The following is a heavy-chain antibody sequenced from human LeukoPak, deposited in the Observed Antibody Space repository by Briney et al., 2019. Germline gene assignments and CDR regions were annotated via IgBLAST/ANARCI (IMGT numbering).Heavy chain of an antibody. CDR1: GVSISSYY. V-gene: IGHV4-59*01. D-gene: IGHD4-17*01. Sequence: SETLSLTCTVSGVSISSYYWSWIRQPPGKGLEWIGYIYYSGSTNYNPSLKSRVTISVDTSKNQFSLKLSSVTAADTAVYYCARAKKRYDYGDYKNWFDPWGQGTLVTVSS. CDR2: IYYSGST. CDR3: ARAKKRYDYGDYKNWFDP. J-gene: IGHJ5*02.